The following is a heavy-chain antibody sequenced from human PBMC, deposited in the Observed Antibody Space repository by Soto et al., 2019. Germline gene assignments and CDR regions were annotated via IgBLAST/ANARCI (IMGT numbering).Heavy chain of an antibody. J-gene: IGHJ4*02. CDR3: ARAGDYDSSGYSPFDY. Sequence: GGSLRLSCAASGFTFSSYGMHWVRQAPGKGLEWVAVIWYDGSNKYYADSVKGRFTISRDNSKNTLYLQMNSLRAEDTAVYYCARAGDYDSSGYSPFDYWGQGTLVTVS. V-gene: IGHV3-33*08. CDR2: IWYDGSNK. CDR1: GFTFSSYG. D-gene: IGHD3-22*01.